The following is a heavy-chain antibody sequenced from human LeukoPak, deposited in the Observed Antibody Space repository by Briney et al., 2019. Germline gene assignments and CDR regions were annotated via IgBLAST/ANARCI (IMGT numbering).Heavy chain of an antibody. CDR2: TKEDGSDK. Sequence: PGGSLRISCAASGFTFSNYWMSWVRQAPGKGLEWVANTKEDGSDKYYVDSVKGRFTISRDHAKDSLYLQMNSLRVEDTAVYYCATGWLDHWGQGALVTVSS. V-gene: IGHV3-7*03. CDR3: ATGWLDH. D-gene: IGHD2-15*01. J-gene: IGHJ4*02. CDR1: GFTFSNYW.